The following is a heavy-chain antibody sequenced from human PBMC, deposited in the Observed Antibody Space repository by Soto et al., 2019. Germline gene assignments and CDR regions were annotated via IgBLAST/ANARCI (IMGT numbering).Heavy chain of an antibody. CDR1: GFTVSDYG. CDR3: ARVDFGGNSYYFDY. Sequence: XVSLSLSCVASGFTVSDYGIHWVRQAPDKGLEWVAVVWFDGSIQYYGDSVKGRFAISRDNSNNTVDLQMNNLRAEDTAVYYCARVDFGGNSYYFDYWGQGTPVTVSS. V-gene: IGHV3-33*01. J-gene: IGHJ4*02. D-gene: IGHD1-7*01. CDR2: VWFDGSIQ.